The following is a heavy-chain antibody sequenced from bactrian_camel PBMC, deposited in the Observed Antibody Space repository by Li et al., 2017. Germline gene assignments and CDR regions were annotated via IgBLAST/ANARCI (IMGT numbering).Heavy chain of an antibody. J-gene: IGHJ4*01. Sequence: VQLVESGGGSVQAGESLKLSCTASTSIYSSCGMAWYRQASGGERMLVSSIRLDGTTYVAGYLEGRFTISQDNAKDTLYLQMDSLIIEDTAVYYCALGSSRQATMTARGKGTQVTVS. CDR2: IRLDGTT. D-gene: IGHD3*01. V-gene: IGHV3S57*01. CDR1: TSIYSSCG.